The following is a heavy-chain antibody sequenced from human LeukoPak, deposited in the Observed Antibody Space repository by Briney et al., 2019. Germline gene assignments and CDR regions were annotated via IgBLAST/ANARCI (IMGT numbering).Heavy chain of an antibody. V-gene: IGHV3-48*01. CDR3: ARDRVPSSGGSCHDY. J-gene: IGHJ4*02. D-gene: IGHD2-15*01. CDR2: ISSSSSTI. CDR1: GFTFSSYE. Sequence: GGSLRLSCAASGFTFSSYEMNWVRQAPGKGLEWVSYISSSSSTIYYADSVKGRFTISRDNSKNTLYLQMNSLRAEDTAVYYCARDRVPSSGGSCHDYWGQGTLVTVSS.